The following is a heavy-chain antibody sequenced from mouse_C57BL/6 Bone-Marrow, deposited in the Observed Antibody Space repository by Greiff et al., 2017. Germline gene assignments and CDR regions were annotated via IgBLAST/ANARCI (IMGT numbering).Heavy chain of an antibody. CDR2: IHPSDSDT. Sequence: QVQLKQPGAELVKPGASVKVSCKASGYTFTSYWMHWVKQRPGQGLEWIGRIHPSDSDTNYNQKFKGKATLTVDKSSSTAYMQLSSLTSEDSAVYYCAISLRPMGAMDYWGQGTSVTVSS. J-gene: IGHJ4*01. D-gene: IGHD1-2*01. CDR3: AISLRPMGAMDY. V-gene: IGHV1-74*01. CDR1: GYTFTSYW.